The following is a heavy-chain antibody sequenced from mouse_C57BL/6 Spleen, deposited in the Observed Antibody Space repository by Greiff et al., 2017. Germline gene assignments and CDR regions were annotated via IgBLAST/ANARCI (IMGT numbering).Heavy chain of an antibody. CDR1: GYTFTSYW. D-gene: IGHD1-1*01. Sequence: QVQLQQSGAELAKPGASVKLSCKASGYTFTSYWMHWVKQRPGQGLEWIGYINPSSGYTKYNQKFKDKATLTADKSSSTAYMQLSSLTYEDSAVDYCARSAALLRSNFEDWGQGTTLTVSS. CDR2: INPSSGYT. V-gene: IGHV1-7*01. CDR3: ARSAALLRSNFED. J-gene: IGHJ2*01.